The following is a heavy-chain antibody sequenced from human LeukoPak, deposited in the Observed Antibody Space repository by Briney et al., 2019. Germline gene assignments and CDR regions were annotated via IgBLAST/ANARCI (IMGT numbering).Heavy chain of an antibody. D-gene: IGHD1-26*01. CDR3: ARVKGLVPNAFDI. CDR2: IYYSGST. V-gene: IGHV4-59*01. Sequence: SETLSLTCTVSGGSISSYYWSWIRQPPGKGLEWIGYIYYSGSTNYNPSLKSRVTISVDTSKNQLSLKLSSVTAADTAVYYCARVKGLVPNAFDIWGQGTMVTVSS. CDR1: GGSISSYY. J-gene: IGHJ3*02.